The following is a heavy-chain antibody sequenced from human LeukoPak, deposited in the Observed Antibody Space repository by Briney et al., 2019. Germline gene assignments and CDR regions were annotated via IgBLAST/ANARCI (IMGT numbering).Heavy chain of an antibody. J-gene: IGHJ5*02. Sequence: KTSETLSLTCAVYGGSFSGYYWSWIRQPPGKGLEWIGSIYHSGRTYYNPSLKSRVTISVDTSKNQFSLKLSSVTAADTAVYYCAREDTRGNWFDPWGQGTLVTVSS. CDR3: AREDTRGNWFDP. V-gene: IGHV4-34*01. D-gene: IGHD2-15*01. CDR2: IYHSGRT. CDR1: GGSFSGYY.